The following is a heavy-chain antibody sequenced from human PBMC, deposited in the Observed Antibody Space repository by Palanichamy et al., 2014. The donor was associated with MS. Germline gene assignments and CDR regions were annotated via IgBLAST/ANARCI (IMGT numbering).Heavy chain of an antibody. CDR3: ARDNRYSGSYYDDY. V-gene: IGHV3-30-3*01. J-gene: IGHJ4*02. D-gene: IGHD1-26*01. CDR1: GFTFSSYA. CDR2: ISYDGSNK. Sequence: QVQLVESGGGVVQPGRSLRLSCAASGFTFSSYAMHWVRQAPGKGLEWVAVISYDGSNKYYADSVKGRFTISRDNSKNTLYLQMNSLRAEDTAVYYCARDNRYSGSYYDDYWGQGTLVTVSS.